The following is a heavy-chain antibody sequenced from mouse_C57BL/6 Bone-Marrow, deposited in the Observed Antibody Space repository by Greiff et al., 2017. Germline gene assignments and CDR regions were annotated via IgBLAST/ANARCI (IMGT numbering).Heavy chain of an antibody. J-gene: IGHJ3*01. V-gene: IGHV1-81*01. CDR1: GYTFTSYG. CDR2: IYPRSGNT. D-gene: IGHD3-1*01. CDR3: ARSGGSSWFAY. Sequence: QVQLQQSGAELARPGASVKLSCKASGYTFTSYGISWVKQRTGQGLEWIGEIYPRSGNTYYNEKFEGKATLTADKSSSTAYMELRSLTSEDSAVYFCARSGGSSWFAYWGQGTLVTVSA.